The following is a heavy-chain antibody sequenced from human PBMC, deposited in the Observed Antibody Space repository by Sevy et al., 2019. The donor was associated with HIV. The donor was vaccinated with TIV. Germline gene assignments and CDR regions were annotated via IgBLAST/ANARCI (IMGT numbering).Heavy chain of an antibody. CDR2: ITSGTSYM. J-gene: IGHJ4*02. Sequence: GGSLRLSCAASGFTFSNYNMHWVRQAPGKGLEWISSITSGTSYMDYADSVKGRFAISTNSAKNSLYLQMNSLRVEDTAGYYCARGVGSNWFFNYWGQGALVTVSS. CDR1: GFTFSNYN. D-gene: IGHD6-13*01. CDR3: ARGVGSNWFFNY. V-gene: IGHV3-21*04.